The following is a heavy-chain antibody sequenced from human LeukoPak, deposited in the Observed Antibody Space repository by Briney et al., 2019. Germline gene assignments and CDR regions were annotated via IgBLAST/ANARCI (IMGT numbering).Heavy chain of an antibody. Sequence: GGSLRLSCAASGFTLRNYDINWVRQAPGKGLEWVSVIRGSSGSTYYADSVKGRFTISRDDSKNTLYLQMNSLRAEDTAVYYCARGMATIRYWGQGTLVTVSS. V-gene: IGHV3-23*01. CDR1: GFTLRNYD. J-gene: IGHJ4*02. D-gene: IGHD5-24*01. CDR2: IRGSSGST. CDR3: ARGMATIRY.